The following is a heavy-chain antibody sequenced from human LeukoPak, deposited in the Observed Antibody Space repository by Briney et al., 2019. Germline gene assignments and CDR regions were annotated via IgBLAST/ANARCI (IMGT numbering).Heavy chain of an antibody. CDR1: GGSISSHY. V-gene: IGHV4-59*11. J-gene: IGHJ4*02. CDR3: ATIKRGSIFGYFDF. D-gene: IGHD5-18*01. Sequence: SETLSLTCTVSGGSISSHYWSWIRQPPGKGLEWIAYLFDSVNTKDNPSLQSRLTLSADTSKNQFSLRLSSMTAADTAVYYCATIKRGSIFGYFDFWGQGIKVSVSS. CDR2: LFDSVNT.